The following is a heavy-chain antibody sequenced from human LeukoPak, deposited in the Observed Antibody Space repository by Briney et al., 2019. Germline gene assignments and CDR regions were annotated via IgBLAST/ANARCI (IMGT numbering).Heavy chain of an antibody. D-gene: IGHD3-16*01. CDR2: ISSSSSII. J-gene: IGHJ4*02. CDR1: GFTFGSYS. V-gene: IGHV3-21*01. CDR3: ARDLFDDYSLDY. Sequence: PGGSLRLSCAASGFTFGSYSMNWVRQAPGKGLEWVSSISSSSSIIYYADSVKGRFTISRDNAKNSLYLQMNSLRAEDTAVYYCARDLFDDYSLDYWGQGTLVTVSS.